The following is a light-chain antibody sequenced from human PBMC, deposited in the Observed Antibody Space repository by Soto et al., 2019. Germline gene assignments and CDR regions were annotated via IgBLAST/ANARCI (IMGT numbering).Light chain of an antibody. CDR3: QQRSNWIT. J-gene: IGKJ5*01. V-gene: IGKV3D-20*02. Sequence: EIVMTQSPATLSVSPGERATLSCRASQSVSSSYLAWYQQKPGQAPRLLIYGASSRATGIPARFSGSGSGTDFTLTISSLEPEDFAIYYCQQRSNWITFGQGTRLEI. CDR2: GAS. CDR1: QSVSSSY.